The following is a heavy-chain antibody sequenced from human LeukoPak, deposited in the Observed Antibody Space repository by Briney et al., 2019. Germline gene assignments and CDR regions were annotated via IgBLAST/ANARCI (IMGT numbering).Heavy chain of an antibody. CDR2: INPNSGGT. J-gene: IGHJ4*02. D-gene: IGHD1-26*01. CDR3: ARAQWELVFDY. Sequence: ASVKVSCKASGYTFTGYYMHWVRQAPGQGLEWMGWINPNSGGTNYVQKFQGRVTMTRDTSISTAYMELSRLRSDDTAVYYCARAQWELVFDYWGQGTLVTVSS. CDR1: GYTFTGYY. V-gene: IGHV1-2*02.